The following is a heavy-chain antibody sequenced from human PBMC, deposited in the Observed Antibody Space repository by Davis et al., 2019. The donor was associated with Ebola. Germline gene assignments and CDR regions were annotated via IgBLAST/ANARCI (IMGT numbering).Heavy chain of an antibody. V-gene: IGHV3-30-3*01. CDR2: ISYDGSNK. D-gene: IGHD3-22*01. Sequence: GESLKISCAASGFTFSSYAMHWVRQAPGKGLEWVAVISYDGSNKYYADSVKGRFTISRDNAKNSLYLQMNSLRAEDTAVYYCARANVYYSPYYYYGMDVWGQGTTVTVSS. J-gene: IGHJ6*02. CDR1: GFTFSSYA. CDR3: ARANVYYSPYYYYGMDV.